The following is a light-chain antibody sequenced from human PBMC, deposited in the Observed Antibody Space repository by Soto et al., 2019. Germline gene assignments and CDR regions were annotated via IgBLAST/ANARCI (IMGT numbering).Light chain of an antibody. Sequence: EMVLSQSPGTLSLYPGESATLSWRALQYVSSGYLAWYQQKPGQAPRLLIYGASTRAAGIPDRFSGSGSETDFSLSIRRLEPEDFAVYYCQVYAGSHLWTFGQGTKVDI. CDR2: GAS. J-gene: IGKJ1*01. CDR3: QVYAGSHLWT. CDR1: QYVSSGY. V-gene: IGKV3-20*01.